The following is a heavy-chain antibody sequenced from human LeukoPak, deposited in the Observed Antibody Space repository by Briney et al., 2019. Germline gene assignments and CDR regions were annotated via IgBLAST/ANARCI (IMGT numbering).Heavy chain of an antibody. CDR3: ATDPVPSYHDFWSGYN. Sequence: ASVKVSCKVSGYTLTELSMHWVRQAPGKGLEWMGGFDPEDGETIYAQKFQGRVTMTEDTSTDTAYMELSSLRSEDTAVYYCATDPVPSYHDFWSGYNWGQGTLVTVSS. D-gene: IGHD3-3*01. V-gene: IGHV1-24*01. CDR1: GYTLTELS. J-gene: IGHJ4*02. CDR2: FDPEDGET.